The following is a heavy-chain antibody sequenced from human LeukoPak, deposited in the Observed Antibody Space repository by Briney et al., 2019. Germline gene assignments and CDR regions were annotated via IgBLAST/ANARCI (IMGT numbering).Heavy chain of an antibody. J-gene: IGHJ4*02. D-gene: IGHD5-12*01. CDR1: GFTFDDYA. CDR2: ISWNSGSI. CDR3: AKDRGYSGYDETFDY. V-gene: IGHV3-9*03. Sequence: GGSLRLSCAASGFTFDDYAVHWVRQAPGKGLEWVSGISWNSGSIGYADSVKGRFTISRDNAKNSLYLQMNSLRAEDMALYYCAKDRGYSGYDETFDYWGQGTLVTVSS.